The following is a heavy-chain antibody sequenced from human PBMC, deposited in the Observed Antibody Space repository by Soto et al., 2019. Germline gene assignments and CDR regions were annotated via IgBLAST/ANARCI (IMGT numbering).Heavy chain of an antibody. CDR3: ARSPGSGRYEDY. V-gene: IGHV4-31*02. CDR2: IYYSGST. D-gene: IGHD3-10*01. Sequence: SETLSLTCSVSGGSIISGADYWTWIRQHPGKGLEWIGYIYYSGSTYYNPSLKSRLTISVDTSENQFSLKPGSVTAADTAVYFCARSPGSGRYEDYWGQGALVTVSS. J-gene: IGHJ4*02. CDR1: GGSIISGADY.